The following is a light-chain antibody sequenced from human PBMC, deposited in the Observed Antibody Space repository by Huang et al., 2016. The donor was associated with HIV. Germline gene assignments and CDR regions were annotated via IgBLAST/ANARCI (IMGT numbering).Light chain of an antibody. J-gene: IGKJ2*01. V-gene: IGKV1-5*03. CDR1: QSISSW. CDR2: KAS. Sequence: DIQMTQSPSTLSASVGARVTISCRASQSISSWLAWYQQNPGKDPKLLIYKASSLESGVPSRFSGSGSGTEFTLTISSLQPDDFATYYCQQYNSYLYTFGQGTKLEIK. CDR3: QQYNSYLYT.